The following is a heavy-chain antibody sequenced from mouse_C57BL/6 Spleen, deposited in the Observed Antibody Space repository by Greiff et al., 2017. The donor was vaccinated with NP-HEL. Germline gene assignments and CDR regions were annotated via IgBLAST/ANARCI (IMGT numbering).Heavy chain of an antibody. CDR1: GFTFSDYG. V-gene: IGHV5-17*01. D-gene: IGHD1-1*01. CDR2: ISSGSSTI. Sequence: EVKLMESGGGLVKPGGSLKLSCAASGFTFSDYGMHWVRQAPEKGLEWVAYISSGSSTIYYADTVKGRFTISRDNAKNTLFLQMTSLRSEDTAMYYCARPPYYYGSSPLAYWGQGTLVTVSA. CDR3: ARPPYYYGSSPLAY. J-gene: IGHJ3*01.